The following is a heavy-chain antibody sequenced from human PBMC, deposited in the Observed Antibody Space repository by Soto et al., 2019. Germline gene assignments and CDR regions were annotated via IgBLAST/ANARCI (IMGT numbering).Heavy chain of an antibody. J-gene: IGHJ6*02. Sequence: QVQLVQSGAEVKKPGSSVKVSCKASGGTFSSYTISWVRQAPGQGLEWMGRIIPILGIANYAQKFQGRVTITADKSXXTXYXXLSSLRSEDTAVYYGARFMTTVVTPRNYYYYGMDVWGQGTTVTVSS. D-gene: IGHD4-17*01. CDR3: ARFMTTVVTPRNYYYYGMDV. CDR1: GGTFSSYT. CDR2: IIPILGIA. V-gene: IGHV1-69*02.